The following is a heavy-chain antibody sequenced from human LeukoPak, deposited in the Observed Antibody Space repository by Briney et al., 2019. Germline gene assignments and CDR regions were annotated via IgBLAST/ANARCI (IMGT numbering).Heavy chain of an antibody. Sequence: SETLSLTCTVSGGSISSSSYYWGWIRQPPGKGLEWIGSINYRGTTYYNPSLKSRVTISVDTSKNKFSLKMNSVTAADTAVYYCARDGEIPRSYDFWSGYLHAFDIWGQGTMVTVSS. CDR2: INYRGTT. CDR1: GGSISSSSYY. V-gene: IGHV4-39*02. D-gene: IGHD3-3*01. CDR3: ARDGEIPRSYDFWSGYLHAFDI. J-gene: IGHJ3*02.